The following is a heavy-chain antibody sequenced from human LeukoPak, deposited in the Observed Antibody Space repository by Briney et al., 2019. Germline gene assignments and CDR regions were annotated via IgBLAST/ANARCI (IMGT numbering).Heavy chain of an antibody. J-gene: IGHJ4*02. CDR1: GYTFTGYY. Sequence: ASVKVSCKASGYTFTGYYMHWVRQAPGRGLEWMGWINPNSGGTNYAQKFQGRVTMTRDTSISTAYMELSRPRSDDTAVYYCARVSLWFGELLYGGFDYWGQGTLVTVSS. CDR3: ARVSLWFGELLYGGFDY. V-gene: IGHV1-2*02. CDR2: INPNSGGT. D-gene: IGHD3-10*01.